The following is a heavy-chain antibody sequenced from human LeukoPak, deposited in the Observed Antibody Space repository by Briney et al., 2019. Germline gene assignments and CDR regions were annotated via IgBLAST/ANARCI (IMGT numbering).Heavy chain of an antibody. J-gene: IGHJ3*02. Sequence: PSETLSLSCSVSGRSIGFSSNDYWSWIRQPPGNGLGWLGYIYDSGWTRYNHSIQSRGTISVDTSKNQFSLTLSSVTAADTAVYYCARRRRIAVAGRPGDALDIWGQGTVVTVSS. CDR3: ARRRRIAVAGRPGDALDI. CDR1: GRSIGFSSNDY. CDR2: IYDSGWT. V-gene: IGHV4-61*05. D-gene: IGHD6-19*01.